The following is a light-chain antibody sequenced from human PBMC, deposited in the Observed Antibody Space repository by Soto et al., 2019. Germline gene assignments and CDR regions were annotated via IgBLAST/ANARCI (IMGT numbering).Light chain of an antibody. Sequence: SYELTQPPSVSVAPGQTARITCGGKTIVGKRVHWYQQKPGQAPVLVVYADSDRPSGISERFSGSNSGNTATLSISTVEAGDEADYYCQVWDSSGDLPQVVFGGGTKLTVL. J-gene: IGLJ3*02. V-gene: IGLV3-21*02. CDR3: QVWDSSGDLPQVV. CDR1: TIVGKR. CDR2: ADS.